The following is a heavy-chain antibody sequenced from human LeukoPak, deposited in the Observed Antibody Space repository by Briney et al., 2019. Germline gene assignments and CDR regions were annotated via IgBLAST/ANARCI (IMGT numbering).Heavy chain of an antibody. D-gene: IGHD6-13*01. V-gene: IGHV4-39*02. CDR3: ARERIAAAGHDAFDI. CDR2: IYYSGST. Sequence: PSETLSLTCTVSGGSISSSSYHWGWIRQPPGKGLEWIGSIYYSGSTYYNPSLKSRVTISVDTSKNQFSLKLSSVTAADTAVYYCARERIAAAGHDAFDIWGQGTMVTVSS. J-gene: IGHJ3*02. CDR1: GGSISSSSYH.